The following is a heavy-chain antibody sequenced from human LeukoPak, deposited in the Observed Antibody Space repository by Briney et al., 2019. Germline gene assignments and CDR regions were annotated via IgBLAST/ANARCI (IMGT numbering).Heavy chain of an antibody. J-gene: IGHJ4*02. Sequence: GGSLRLSCAASGFTFDDYAMHWVRQAPGKGLEWVSGISWNSGSIGYADSVKGRFTISRDNAKNSLYLQMNSLRAEDTAVYYCTRGSQWELLGSCDYWGQGTLVSVSS. CDR2: ISWNSGSI. CDR3: TRGSQWELLGSCDY. V-gene: IGHV3-9*01. CDR1: GFTFDDYA. D-gene: IGHD3-22*01.